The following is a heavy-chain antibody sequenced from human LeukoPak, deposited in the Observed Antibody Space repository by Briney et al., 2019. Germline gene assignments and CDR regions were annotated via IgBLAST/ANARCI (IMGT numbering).Heavy chain of an antibody. CDR3: AKGSSSGWPYFFDY. D-gene: IGHD6-19*01. Sequence: GGSLRLSCTASGFSFDDYVMSWVRQAPGKGLEWFSAISAGSGSSTYYADAVKGRFTISRDNSKTTLYLEMNSLRPEDTAVYYCAKGSSSGWPYFFDYWGQGTLVTVSS. J-gene: IGHJ4*02. V-gene: IGHV3-23*01. CDR2: ISAGSGSST. CDR1: GFSFDDYV.